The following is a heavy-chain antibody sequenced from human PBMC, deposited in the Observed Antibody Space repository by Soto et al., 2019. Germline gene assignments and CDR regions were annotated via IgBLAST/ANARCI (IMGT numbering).Heavy chain of an antibody. V-gene: IGHV3-7*01. CDR3: ARVVGATNTLHN. J-gene: IGHJ4*02. CDR2: IKQDGSEK. CDR1: GFTFSWYW. Sequence: EVQLVESGGGLVQPGGSLRLSCVDSGFTFSWYWMSWVRQAPGKGLEWVANIKQDGSEKHYVDSVKGRFTISRDNAKNSLYLQISSLRAEDTAVYYCARVVGATNTLHNWGQGTLVTVSS. D-gene: IGHD1-26*01.